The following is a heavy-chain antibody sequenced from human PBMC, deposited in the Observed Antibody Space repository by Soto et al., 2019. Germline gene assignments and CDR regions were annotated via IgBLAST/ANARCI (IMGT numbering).Heavy chain of an antibody. CDR2: ISYDGSNK. V-gene: IGHV3-30-3*01. Sequence: QVQLVESGGGVVERGRSLRLSCAASGFTFSSYAMHWVRQAPGKGLEWVAVISYDGSNKYYADSVKGRFTISRDNSKNTLYLQMNSLRAEDTAVYYCARVAVEMATIHVFDYWGQGTLVTVSS. CDR1: GFTFSSYA. D-gene: IGHD5-12*01. J-gene: IGHJ4*02. CDR3: ARVAVEMATIHVFDY.